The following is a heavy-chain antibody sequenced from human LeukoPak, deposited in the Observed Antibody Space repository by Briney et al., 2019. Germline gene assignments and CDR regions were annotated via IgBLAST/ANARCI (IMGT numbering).Heavy chain of an antibody. Sequence: GGSLRLSCAASGFTFSSYAMHWVRQAPGKGLEWVAVISYDGSNKYYADSVKGRFTISRDNSKNTLYLQMNSLRAEDTAVYYCANIWFGELLSRYYYYYGMDVWGQGTTVTVSS. V-gene: IGHV3-30-3*01. J-gene: IGHJ6*02. D-gene: IGHD3-10*01. CDR3: ANIWFGELLSRYYYYYGMDV. CDR2: ISYDGSNK. CDR1: GFTFSSYA.